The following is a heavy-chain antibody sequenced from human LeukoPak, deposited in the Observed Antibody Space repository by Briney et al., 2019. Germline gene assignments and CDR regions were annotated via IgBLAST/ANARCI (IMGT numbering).Heavy chain of an antibody. V-gene: IGHV3-7*01. Sequence: PGGSLSLSCAASGSTFSNYWMSWVRQAPGKGLEWVANIKEDGSEKYHVDSVKGRFTISRDNARNSLYLQMNSLRAEDTAVYYCASGRQLGYWGQGTLVTVSS. D-gene: IGHD6-13*01. CDR2: IKEDGSEK. CDR3: ASGRQLGY. CDR1: GSTFSNYW. J-gene: IGHJ4*02.